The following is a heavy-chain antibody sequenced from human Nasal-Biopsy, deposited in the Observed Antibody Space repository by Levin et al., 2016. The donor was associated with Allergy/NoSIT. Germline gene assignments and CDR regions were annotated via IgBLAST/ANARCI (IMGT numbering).Heavy chain of an antibody. CDR3: ARDRARAYSHALDV. CDR1: GFTFTTYG. J-gene: IGHJ6*02. V-gene: IGHV3-33*01. Sequence: GGSLRLSCAASGFTFTTYGMHWVRQAPGKGLEWVAIIWPDGINKYYADAVKGRFTISRDNSKDTVYVQMNSLTVEDTAIYYCARDRARAYSHALDVWGQGTTVTVSS. D-gene: IGHD2-21*01. CDR2: IWPDGINK.